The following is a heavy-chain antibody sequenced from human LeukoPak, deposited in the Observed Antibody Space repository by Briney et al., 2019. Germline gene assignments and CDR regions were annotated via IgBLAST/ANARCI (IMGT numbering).Heavy chain of an antibody. Sequence: GGSLRLSCAASGFIFSSYSMSWVRQAPGKGLEWVSVITGSGGNTYYADSVKGRFTISKDNSKNTVYLQMSSLRVDDTAVYYCAKAASSSWPSYYYGMDVWGQRTTVTVSS. V-gene: IGHV3-23*01. CDR1: GFIFSSYS. CDR2: ITGSGGNT. D-gene: IGHD6-13*01. CDR3: AKAASSSWPSYYYGMDV. J-gene: IGHJ6*02.